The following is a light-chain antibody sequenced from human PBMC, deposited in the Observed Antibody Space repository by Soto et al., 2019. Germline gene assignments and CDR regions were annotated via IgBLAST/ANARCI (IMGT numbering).Light chain of an antibody. CDR2: AAS. V-gene: IGKV1-9*01. CDR3: QQLSTYPLT. Sequence: IQLTQSPSSLSASVGDRVTITCRASQGISSYLAWYQQKPGKAPKLLIYAASTLQSGVPSRFSGSGSGTDFTLTISSLQHEDFGTYYCQQLSTYPLTLGGGTKVDIK. CDR1: QGISSY. J-gene: IGKJ4*01.